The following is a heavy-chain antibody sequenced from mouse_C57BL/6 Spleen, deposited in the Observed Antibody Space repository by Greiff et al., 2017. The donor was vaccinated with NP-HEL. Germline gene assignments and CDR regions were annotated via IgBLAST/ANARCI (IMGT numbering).Heavy chain of an antibody. J-gene: IGHJ1*03. Sequence: EVQLVESGGGLVQPGGSMKLSCAASGFTFSDAWMDWVRQSPEKGLEWVAEIRNKANNHATYYAESVKGRFTISRDDSKSSVYLQMNSLRAEDTGIYYCTRPLLITTVRNWYFDVWGTGTTVTVSS. CDR1: GFTFSDAW. CDR3: TRPLLITTVRNWYFDV. CDR2: IRNKANNHAT. V-gene: IGHV6-6*01. D-gene: IGHD1-1*01.